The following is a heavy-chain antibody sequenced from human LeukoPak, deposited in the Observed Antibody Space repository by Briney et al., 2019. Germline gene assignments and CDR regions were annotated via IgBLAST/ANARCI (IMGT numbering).Heavy chain of an antibody. Sequence: GGSLRLSCAASGFSFTTNWMHWVRQTPGKRLEWVAELNEDGTVKYYVDSVKGRFTISRDNARNSLYLQMNRLRAEDTGVYFCANVPRSTVSYWGRGTLVTVSS. J-gene: IGHJ4*02. CDR3: ANVPRSTVSY. V-gene: IGHV3-7*01. D-gene: IGHD1-14*01. CDR2: LNEDGTVK. CDR1: GFSFTTNW.